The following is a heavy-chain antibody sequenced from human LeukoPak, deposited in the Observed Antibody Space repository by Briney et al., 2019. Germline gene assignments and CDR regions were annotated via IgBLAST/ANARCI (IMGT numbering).Heavy chain of an antibody. CDR1: GHSFSTYW. J-gene: IGHJ5*02. D-gene: IGHD6-13*01. CDR2: IYPGDSDT. CDR3: ARQFGIAAAGTAGGWFDP. V-gene: IGHV5-51*01. Sequence: GESLKISCKGSGHSFSTYWIGWVRQMPGKGLEWMGIIYPGDSDTRYSPSFQGQVTISADKSISTAYLQWSSLKASDTAMYYCARQFGIAAAGTAGGWFDPWGQGTLVTVSS.